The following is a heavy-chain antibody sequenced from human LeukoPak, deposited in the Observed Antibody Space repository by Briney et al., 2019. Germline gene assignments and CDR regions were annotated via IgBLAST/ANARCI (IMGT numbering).Heavy chain of an antibody. CDR2: IYTSGSS. CDR1: GGSISSYY. D-gene: IGHD1-26*01. Sequence: PSETLSLTCTVSGGSISSYYWSWIRQPAGKGLEWIGRIYTSGSSDYNPSLKSRVTMSVDTSKNQFSLKLDSVTAADEAVYYCARGSNSPRSPLGMDVWGQGTTVTVSS. V-gene: IGHV4-4*07. CDR3: ARGSNSPRSPLGMDV. J-gene: IGHJ6*02.